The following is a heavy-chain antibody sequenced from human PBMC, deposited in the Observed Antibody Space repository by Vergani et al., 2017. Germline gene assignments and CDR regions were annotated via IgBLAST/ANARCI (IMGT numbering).Heavy chain of an antibody. J-gene: IGHJ4*02. CDR2: IYRTGRT. D-gene: IGHD3-9*01. V-gene: IGHV4-38-2*01. CDR1: GFSIDNGYY. CDR3: ARRSGIVYDIFIGTQYFFDF. Sequence: QVQLQESGPGLVKPSETLSLTCAVSGFSIDNGYYWDWIRQPPGKGLEWIGSIYRTGRTHFNPSLKSRVTISVDTSNNPFSLRLNSLTAADTAVYYCARRSGIVYDIFIGTQYFFDFWGQGTLVTVSS.